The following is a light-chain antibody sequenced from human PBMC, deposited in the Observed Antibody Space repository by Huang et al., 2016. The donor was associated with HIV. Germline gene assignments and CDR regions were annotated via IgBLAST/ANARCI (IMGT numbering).Light chain of an antibody. J-gene: IGKJ5*01. CDR3: MQAIQTPRT. V-gene: IGKV2-28*01. CDR1: QSLLHSHGYHY. CDR2: LSS. Sequence: IVMTQSPLSLPVTPGEPASISCRSSQSLLHSHGYHYLDWYRQKPGQAPQLLISLSSIRASGVPDRFSGSGSVTDFTLKISRVEAEDVGIYFCMQAIQTPRTFGQGTRLEIK.